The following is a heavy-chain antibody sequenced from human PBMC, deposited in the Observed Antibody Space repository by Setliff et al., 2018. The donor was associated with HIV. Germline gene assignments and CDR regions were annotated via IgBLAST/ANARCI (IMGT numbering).Heavy chain of an antibody. J-gene: IGHJ4*02. CDR2: IYSGGST. CDR1: GFTVSSNY. Sequence: GGSLRLSCAASGFTVSSNYMSWVRQPPGKGLEWVSFIYSGGSTYYSDSVKGRFTISRDDSKNTLYLQMNSLRVEDTAVYYCAIDFPASAFYLSSALLTNCWGQGTLVTVSS. V-gene: IGHV3-53*01. CDR3: AIDFPASAFYLSSALLTNC. D-gene: IGHD3-22*01.